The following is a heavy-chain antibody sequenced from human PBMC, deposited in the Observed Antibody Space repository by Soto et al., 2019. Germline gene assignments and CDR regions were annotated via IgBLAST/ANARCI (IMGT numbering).Heavy chain of an antibody. CDR2: IYWDDDK. J-gene: IGHJ4*02. CDR1: GFSLSTSGVG. D-gene: IGHD1-1*01. CDR3: AHSSGYPTWFAY. Sequence: QITLKESGPTLVKPTQTLTLTCTFSGFSLSTSGVGVGWIRQPPGKALEWLALIYWDDDKRYSPSLKSRLTINKDTTKNQVVRPMTNMDPVDPATYYCAHSSGYPTWFAYWGQGTLVTVSS. V-gene: IGHV2-5*02.